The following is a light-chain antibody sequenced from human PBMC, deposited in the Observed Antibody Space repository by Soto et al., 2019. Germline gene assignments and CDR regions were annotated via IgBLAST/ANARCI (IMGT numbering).Light chain of an antibody. CDR1: SGHSSYA. CDR3: QTWGTVV. V-gene: IGLV4-69*01. CDR2: LNSDGSH. J-gene: IGLJ2*01. Sequence: QSVLTQSPSASASLGASVKLTCTLSSGHSSYAIAWHQQQPEKGPRYLMKLNSDGSHSKGDGIPDRFSGSSSGAERYLTISSLQSADEADYYCQTWGTVVFGGGTKVTVL.